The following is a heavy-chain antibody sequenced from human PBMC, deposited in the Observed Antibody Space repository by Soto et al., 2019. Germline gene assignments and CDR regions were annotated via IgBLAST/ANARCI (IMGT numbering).Heavy chain of an antibody. D-gene: IGHD2-15*01. J-gene: IGHJ4*02. CDR3: ARSGGLDRDFNY. V-gene: IGHV1-69*12. Sequence: QVQLVQSGAEVKKPGSSVKVSCKASGGTFSSDSFSWVRQAPGQGLEWMGGIIPMFDTPIYAQKFQDRVTITADESTSTAYMQLSSLSSGDTAGYYCARSGGLDRDFNYWGQGSLVTVSS. CDR1: GGTFSSDS. CDR2: IIPMFDTP.